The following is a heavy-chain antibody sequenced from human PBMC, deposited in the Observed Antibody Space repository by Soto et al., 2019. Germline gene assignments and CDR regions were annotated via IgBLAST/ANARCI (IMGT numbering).Heavy chain of an antibody. CDR1: GGSISSYY. CDR2: IYYSGST. Sequence: SETQSLTCTISGGSISSYYWSWIRQPPGKGLEWIGYIYYSGSTNYNPSLKSRVTISVDTSKNQFSLKLSSVTAADTAVYYCARDYGDYFDYWGQGTLVTVSS. CDR3: ARDYGDYFDY. D-gene: IGHD4-17*01. J-gene: IGHJ4*02. V-gene: IGHV4-59*01.